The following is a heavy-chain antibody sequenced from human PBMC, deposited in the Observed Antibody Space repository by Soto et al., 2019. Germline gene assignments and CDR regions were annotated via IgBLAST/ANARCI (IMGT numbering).Heavy chain of an antibody. J-gene: IGHJ6*02. V-gene: IGHV5-51*01. CDR3: AKTAAGGKNYYGMDV. D-gene: IGHD6-13*01. CDR1: GYSFTKYW. Sequence: PGESLKISCKGSGYSFTKYWIGWVRQMPGKGLEWMAIIYPDESDTRYGPSFQGQVTISADKSISTAYLQWSSLKASDTAMYYCAKTAAGGKNYYGMDVWGQGTTVTVSS. CDR2: IYPDESDT.